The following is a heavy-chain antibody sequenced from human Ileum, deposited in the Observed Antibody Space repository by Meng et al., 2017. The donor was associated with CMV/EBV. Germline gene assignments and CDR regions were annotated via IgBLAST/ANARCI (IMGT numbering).Heavy chain of an antibody. CDR2: IKSATDGGPT. D-gene: IGHD3-16*01. V-gene: IGHV3-15*07. J-gene: IGHJ4*02. CDR3: TSDSLRY. Sequence: LSCVASDFSSTDAWMPWVRQTPGKGLEWVGRIKSATDGGPTDYAAPVKGRFIISSDDSKNTVYLQMNSLQIEDAAVYYCTSDSLRYWGQGILVTVSS. CDR1: DFSSTDAW.